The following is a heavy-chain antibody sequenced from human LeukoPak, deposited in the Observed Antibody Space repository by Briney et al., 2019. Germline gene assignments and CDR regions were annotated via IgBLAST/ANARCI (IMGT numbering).Heavy chain of an antibody. D-gene: IGHD2-2*01. CDR1: GGSISSYY. Sequence: PSETLSLTCTVSGGSISSYYWSWIRQPPGKGLEWIGYIYYSGSTNYNPSLKSQVAISVDTSKNQFSLKLSSVTAADTAVYYCARSRFWFDPWGQGTLVTVSS. CDR2: IYYSGST. CDR3: ARSRFWFDP. V-gene: IGHV4-59*08. J-gene: IGHJ5*02.